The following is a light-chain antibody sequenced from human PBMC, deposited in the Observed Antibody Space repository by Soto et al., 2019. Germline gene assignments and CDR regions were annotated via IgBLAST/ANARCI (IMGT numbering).Light chain of an antibody. V-gene: IGLV2-18*02. Sequence: QSVLTQPPSVSGSPGQSVTISCTGTSSDVGGYKRVSWYQQPPGTAPKLMIYEVSNRPSGVPDRFSGSKSGNTASLTISGLQAEDEADYYCSSYTSINTLIFGGGTKLTVL. CDR1: SSDVGGYKR. CDR3: SSYTSINTLI. J-gene: IGLJ2*01. CDR2: EVS.